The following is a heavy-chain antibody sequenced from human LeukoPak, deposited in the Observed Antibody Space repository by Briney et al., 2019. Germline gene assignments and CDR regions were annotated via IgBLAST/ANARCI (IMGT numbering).Heavy chain of an antibody. CDR2: IYYSGST. CDR3: ARLTEVKYYYGSGVDY. D-gene: IGHD3-10*01. Sequence: SETLSLTCTVSGGSISSSSYYWGWIRQPPGKGLEWIGSIYYSGSTYYNPSLKSRVIVSVDTSKNQFSLKLSSVTAADTAVYYCARLTEVKYYYGSGVDYWGQGTLVTVSS. CDR1: GGSISSSSYY. J-gene: IGHJ4*02. V-gene: IGHV4-39*07.